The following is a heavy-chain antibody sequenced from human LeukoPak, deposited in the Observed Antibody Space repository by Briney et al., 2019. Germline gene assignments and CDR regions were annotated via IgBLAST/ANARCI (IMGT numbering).Heavy chain of an antibody. J-gene: IGHJ4*02. CDR2: IIPIFGTA. CDR1: GGTFSSYA. Sequence: SVKVSCKASGGTFSSYAISWVRQAPGQGLEWMGGIIPIFGTANYAQKLQGRVTITTDESTSTAYMELSSLRSEDTAVYYCARDHIPHYYDSSGYYVYWGQGTLVTVSS. D-gene: IGHD3-22*01. V-gene: IGHV1-69*05. CDR3: ARDHIPHYYDSSGYYVY.